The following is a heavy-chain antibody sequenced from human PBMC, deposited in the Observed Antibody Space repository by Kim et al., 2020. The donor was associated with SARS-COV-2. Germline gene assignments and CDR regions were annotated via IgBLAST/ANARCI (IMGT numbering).Heavy chain of an antibody. CDR2: ISYDGSNK. D-gene: IGHD3-3*01. V-gene: IGHV3-30*18. CDR1: GFTFSSYG. J-gene: IGHJ6*02. Sequence: GGSLRLSCAASGFTFSSYGMHWVRQAPGKGLEWVAVISYDGSNKYYADSVKGRFTISRDNSKNTLYLQMNSLRAEDTAVYYCAKDITVGSHYYYYGMDVWGQGTTVTVSS. CDR3: AKDITVGSHYYYYGMDV.